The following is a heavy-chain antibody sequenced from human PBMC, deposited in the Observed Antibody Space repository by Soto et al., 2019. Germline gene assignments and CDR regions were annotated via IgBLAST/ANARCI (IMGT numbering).Heavy chain of an antibody. CDR2: ISAYNGNT. D-gene: IGHD6-19*01. CDR1: GYTFTSYG. V-gene: IGHV1-18*01. J-gene: IGHJ4*02. CDR3: ASDLAVGLVDY. Sequence: QVQLVQSGAEVKKPGASVKVSCKASGYTFTSYGISWVRQAPGQGLEWMGWISAYNGNTNNAQKLQGRVTMTTDPSTRTAYMDLRSLISDDTAVYYCASDLAVGLVDYWGQGTLVTVSS.